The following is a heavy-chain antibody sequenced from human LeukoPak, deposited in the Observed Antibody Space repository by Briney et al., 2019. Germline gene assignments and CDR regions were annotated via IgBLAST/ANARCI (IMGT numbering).Heavy chain of an antibody. Sequence: GESLKISCKGSGYSFTSYWIGWVRQMPGKGLEWMGIIYPGDSDTRYSPSFQGQVTISADKSISTAYLQWSSLKASDTAMYYCARQAGYCSSTSCYTSGYFDYWGQGTLVTVSS. J-gene: IGHJ4*02. CDR2: IYPGDSDT. CDR1: GYSFTSYW. V-gene: IGHV5-51*01. CDR3: ARQAGYCSSTSCYTSGYFDY. D-gene: IGHD2-2*02.